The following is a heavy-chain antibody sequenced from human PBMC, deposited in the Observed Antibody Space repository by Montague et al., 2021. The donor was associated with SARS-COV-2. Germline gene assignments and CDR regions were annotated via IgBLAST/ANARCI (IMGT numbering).Heavy chain of an antibody. CDR3: ARDTFYNGSETNYVDTFDM. Sequence: ETLSLTCTVSGGSITTNFWSWVRQPPGKGLEWVGYAYYTGRSNSSPSLQSRVFISVDTSKNQVSLKLHSVTAADTAIYYCARDTFYNGSETNYVDTFDMWGRGTMVAVSS. D-gene: IGHD3-10*01. V-gene: IGHV4-59*01. J-gene: IGHJ3*02. CDR2: AYYTGRS. CDR1: GGSITTNF.